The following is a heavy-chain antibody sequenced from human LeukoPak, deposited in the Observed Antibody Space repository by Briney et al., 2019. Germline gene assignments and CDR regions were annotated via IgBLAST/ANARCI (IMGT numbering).Heavy chain of an antibody. CDR3: ARDRWYYDSSGYTPAQYFQH. Sequence: ASVKVSCKAPGYTFTSYAMNWVRQAPGQGLEWMGWINTNTGNPTYAQGFTGRFVFSLDTSVSTAYLQISSLEAEDTAVYYCARDRWYYDSSGYTPAQYFQHWGQGTLVTVSS. J-gene: IGHJ1*01. V-gene: IGHV7-4-1*02. CDR2: INTNTGNP. D-gene: IGHD3-22*01. CDR1: GYTFTSYA.